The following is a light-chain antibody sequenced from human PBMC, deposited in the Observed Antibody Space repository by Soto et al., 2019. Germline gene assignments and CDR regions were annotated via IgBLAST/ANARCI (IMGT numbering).Light chain of an antibody. CDR2: GAS. Sequence: EIVLTQSPGTLSLSPGERVTLSCRASQSFSSSYLAWYQQKPGQAPRLLIYGASSRATGIPDRFSGSGSGTEFTLTISNLQSEDFVVYYCQQYNNWPSTFGQGTKVDIK. V-gene: IGKV3-20*01. J-gene: IGKJ1*01. CDR1: QSFSSSY. CDR3: QQYNNWPST.